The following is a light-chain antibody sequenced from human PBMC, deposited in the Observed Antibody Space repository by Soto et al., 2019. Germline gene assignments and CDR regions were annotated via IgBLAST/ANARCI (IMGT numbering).Light chain of an antibody. Sequence: EIVLTQSPATLSLSPGERATLSCRASQSVSSYLAWYQQKPGQAPRLLIYDASNRATGIPARFSGSGSGTVFAPTSSVLTYEYVAFYCCQQSSRPLFTFGGGTKVEIK. CDR3: QQSSRPLFT. J-gene: IGKJ4*01. CDR2: DAS. CDR1: QSVSSY. V-gene: IGKV3-11*01.